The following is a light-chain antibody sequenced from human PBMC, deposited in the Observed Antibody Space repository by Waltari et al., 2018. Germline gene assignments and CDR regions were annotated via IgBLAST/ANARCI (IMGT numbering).Light chain of an antibody. J-gene: IGLJ2*01. Sequence: SYELTQPPSVSVSPGQTARITCSGDALPKQYVYWYQQTPGQAPILVMYKDRERPSGIPERFSGSSSGTTVTLTISGVQAEDEADYYCQSGDNSGTNRVLFGGGTKLTVL. CDR2: KDR. CDR1: ALPKQY. CDR3: QSGDNSGTNRVL. V-gene: IGLV3-25*03.